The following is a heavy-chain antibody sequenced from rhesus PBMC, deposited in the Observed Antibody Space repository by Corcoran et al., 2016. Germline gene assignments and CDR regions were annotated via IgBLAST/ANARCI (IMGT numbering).Heavy chain of an antibody. V-gene: IGHV4-122*02. CDR3: AREYPVTTRFEF. CDR2: SPYSGST. CDR1: GGSISSGYYY. J-gene: IGHJ1*01. D-gene: IGHD4-23*01. Sequence: QVQLQESGPGLVKPSETLSLTCAVSGGSISSGYYYWSRIPQPPGEGLEWIGYSPYSGSTSYNPSLTSRVTISRDTSKNQFSMMLRSVTAAATAVYYCAREYPVTTRFEFWGQGALVTVSS.